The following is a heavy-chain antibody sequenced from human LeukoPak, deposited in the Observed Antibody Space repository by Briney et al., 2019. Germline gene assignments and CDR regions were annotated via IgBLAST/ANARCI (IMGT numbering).Heavy chain of an antibody. CDR2: MNPNSGNT. V-gene: IGHV1-8*01. J-gene: IGHJ4*02. Sequence: ASVKVSCKASGYTFTSYDINWVRQDTGQGLEWMGWMNPNSGNTGYAQKFQGRVTMTRNTSISTAYMELSSLRSEDTAVYYCARRGDILTGYYHDYWGQGTLVTVSS. CDR3: ARRGDILTGYYHDY. D-gene: IGHD3-9*01. CDR1: GYTFTSYD.